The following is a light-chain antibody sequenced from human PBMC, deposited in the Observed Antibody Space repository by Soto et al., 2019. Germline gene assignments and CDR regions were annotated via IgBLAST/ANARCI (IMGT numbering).Light chain of an antibody. CDR1: QSVRSNS. CDR3: QQYGTSPLT. Sequence: EIVLTQSPRTLSLSPGESATLSCTASQSVRSNSLAWYQQKPGQAPRLLMFGASGRATGTPPRFSGSGSGTDFTLTISRLEPEDFAVYYCQQYGTSPLTFGGGTKVDI. CDR2: GAS. J-gene: IGKJ4*01. V-gene: IGKV3-20*01.